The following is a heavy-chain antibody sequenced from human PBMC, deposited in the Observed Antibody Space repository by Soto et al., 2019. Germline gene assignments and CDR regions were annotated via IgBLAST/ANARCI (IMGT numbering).Heavy chain of an antibody. CDR3: AHRHRASGGILDY. CDR1: GFSLDTSGVA. Sequence: QITLKESGPTLVKPTQTLTLTCTFSGFSLDTSGVAVGWIRQPPGKGLEWLSVIYWDDDKRSSPALRSRLTTTNDTSNNQVVLKMTNMDPADTATYYGAHRHRASGGILDYWGQGTLVTVSS. V-gene: IGHV2-5*02. J-gene: IGHJ4*02. D-gene: IGHD3-10*01. CDR2: IYWDDDK.